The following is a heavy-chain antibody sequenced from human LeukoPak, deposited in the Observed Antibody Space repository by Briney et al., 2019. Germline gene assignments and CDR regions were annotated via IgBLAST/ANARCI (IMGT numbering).Heavy chain of an antibody. CDR1: GFTVSSNY. Sequence: GGSLRLSCAASGFTVSSNYMSWVRQAPGKGLEWVSVIYSGGSTYYADSVKGRFTISRDNSKNTLYLQMNSLRAEDTAVYYCARAGYCSGGSCYLTGFDYWGQGTLVTVSS. V-gene: IGHV3-53*01. D-gene: IGHD2-15*01. CDR2: IYSGGST. J-gene: IGHJ4*02. CDR3: ARAGYCSGGSCYLTGFDY.